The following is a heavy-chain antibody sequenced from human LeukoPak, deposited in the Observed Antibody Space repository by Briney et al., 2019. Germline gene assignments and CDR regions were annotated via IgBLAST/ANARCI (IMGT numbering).Heavy chain of an antibody. CDR2: IRYDGSNK. V-gene: IGHV3-30*02. D-gene: IGHD1-7*01. CDR1: GFTFSSYG. Sequence: PGGSLRLSCAASGFTFSSYGMHWVRQAPGKGLEWVAFIRYDGSNKYYADSVKGRFTISRDNSKNTLYLQMNSLRAEDTAVYYCAKDHRVKTGTSLDYWGQGTLVTVSS. CDR3: AKDHRVKTGTSLDY. J-gene: IGHJ4*02.